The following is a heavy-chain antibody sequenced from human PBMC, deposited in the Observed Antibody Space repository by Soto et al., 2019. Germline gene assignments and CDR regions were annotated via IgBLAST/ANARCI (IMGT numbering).Heavy chain of an antibody. V-gene: IGHV3-66*01. Sequence: PGESLKISCAASGFTVSSNYMSWVRQAPGKGLEWVSVIYSGGSTYYADSVKGRFTISRDNSKNMLYLQMNSLRAEDTAVYYCAREGRYCSSTSCYVGMDVWGQGTTVTVSS. CDR2: IYSGGST. D-gene: IGHD2-2*01. CDR1: GFTVSSNY. CDR3: AREGRYCSSTSCYVGMDV. J-gene: IGHJ6*02.